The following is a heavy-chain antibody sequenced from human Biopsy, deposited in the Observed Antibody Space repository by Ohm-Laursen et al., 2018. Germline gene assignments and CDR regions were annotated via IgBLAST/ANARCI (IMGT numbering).Heavy chain of an antibody. CDR1: GLSLSSTGMR. CDR2: IDWDDYR. Sequence: TQTLTLTCSFSGLSLSSTGMRISWVREPPGKALECLGRIDWDDYRFYSPSLDTILSLSKDTTTNQEVLTLTDVDPEESATYYCARTRAHNFGALEFWGQGILVTVSS. D-gene: IGHD1-1*01. J-gene: IGHJ4*01. CDR3: ARTRAHNFGALEF. V-gene: IGHV2-70*04.